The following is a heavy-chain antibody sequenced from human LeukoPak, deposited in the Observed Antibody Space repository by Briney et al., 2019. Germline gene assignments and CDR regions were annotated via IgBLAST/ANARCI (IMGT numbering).Heavy chain of an antibody. D-gene: IGHD2/OR15-2a*01. CDR2: IYYTGSS. CDR1: AVSIKNYY. Sequence: SETLSLICTVSAVSIKNYYWSCIRHPPGGGLEWIATIYYTGSSNINPSPKREVSVSIDASKNHLSLQLTSVTAADTAIYYCTRQAVIIPTGMEGPWFDPWGHGTLVAVSS. J-gene: IGHJ5*02. V-gene: IGHV4-59*08. CDR3: TRQAVIIPTGMEGPWFDP.